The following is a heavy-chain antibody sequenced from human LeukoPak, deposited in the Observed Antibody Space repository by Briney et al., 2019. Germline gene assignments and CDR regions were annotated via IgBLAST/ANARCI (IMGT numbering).Heavy chain of an antibody. J-gene: IGHJ4*02. D-gene: IGHD5-18*01. CDR1: GFTFSSYG. Sequence: GGSLRLSCAASGFTFSSYGMHWVRQAPGKGLEWVAVISNDGSNKYYADSVRGRFTVSRDNSKNTLYLQMNSLRAEDTAVFYCAKDRRGYTYNFDYWGQGTLVTVSS. CDR2: ISNDGSNK. V-gene: IGHV3-30*18. CDR3: AKDRRGYTYNFDY.